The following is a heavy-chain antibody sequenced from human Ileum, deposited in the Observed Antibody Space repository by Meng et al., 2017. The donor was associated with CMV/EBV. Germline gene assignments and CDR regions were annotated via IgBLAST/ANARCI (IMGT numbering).Heavy chain of an antibody. Sequence: GESLKISCAASGFTFSSYWLHWVRQAPGKGLVWVSRINTDGRTTDYADSVKGRFTISRDNAKSTVYLQMNNLRDEDTAVYYCTRAGSYRHDFWGQGTLVTVSS. V-gene: IGHV3-74*01. CDR3: TRAGSYRHDF. J-gene: IGHJ4*02. CDR1: GFTFSSYW. D-gene: IGHD3-16*02. CDR2: INTDGRTT.